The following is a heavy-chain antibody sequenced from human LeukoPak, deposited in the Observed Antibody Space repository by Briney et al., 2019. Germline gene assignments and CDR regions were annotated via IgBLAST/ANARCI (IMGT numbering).Heavy chain of an antibody. CDR2: IWYDGSNK. D-gene: IGHD2-8*01. Sequence: QPGGSLRLSCAASGFTFSSYAMSWVRQAPGKGLEWVAVIWYDGSNKYYADSVKGRFTISRDNSKNTLYLQMNSLRAEDTAVYYCARGSPLMVYAMSDYWGQGTLVTVSS. CDR3: ARGSPLMVYAMSDY. CDR1: GFTFSSYA. J-gene: IGHJ4*02. V-gene: IGHV3-33*08.